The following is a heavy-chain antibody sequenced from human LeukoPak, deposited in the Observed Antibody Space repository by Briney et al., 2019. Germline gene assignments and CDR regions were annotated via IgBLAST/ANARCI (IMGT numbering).Heavy chain of an antibody. J-gene: IGHJ4*02. Sequence: SETLSLTCTVSGGSISGSSYYWGWIRQPPGKGLEWIGSIYYSGSTNYNPSLKSRITISVDTSKNQFSLKLSSVTAADTAVYYCARFAYCGGHCWYYFDYWGQGSLVTVSS. V-gene: IGHV4-39*07. CDR1: GGSISGSSYY. D-gene: IGHD2-21*02. CDR3: ARFAYCGGHCWYYFDY. CDR2: IYYSGST.